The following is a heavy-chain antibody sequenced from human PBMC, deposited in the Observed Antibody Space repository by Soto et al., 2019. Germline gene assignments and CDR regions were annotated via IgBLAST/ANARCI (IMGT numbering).Heavy chain of an antibody. Sequence: SETLSLTCAVSGGYISGGYYSWSLIRQPPGKGLEWIGFIYNSGSTYYNSSLKSRVTISVDRSKNHSFLNLTSVTAADTAVYYCASSAGHPGDFFYYNGMDVWGQGTTVAVFS. D-gene: IGHD3-10*01. V-gene: IGHV4-30-2*01. J-gene: IGHJ6*02. CDR1: GGYISGGYYS. CDR3: ASSAGHPGDFFYYNGMDV. CDR2: IYNSGST.